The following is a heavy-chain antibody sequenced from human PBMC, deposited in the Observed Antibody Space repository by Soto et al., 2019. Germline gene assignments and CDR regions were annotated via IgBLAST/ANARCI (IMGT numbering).Heavy chain of an antibody. CDR3: AKAYPTAAPTYYGMDV. D-gene: IGHD6-13*01. J-gene: IGHJ6*02. Sequence: QVQLVESGGGVVQPGRSLRLSCAASGFTFSSYGMHWVRQAPGKGLEWVAAISYDGSNKYYADSVKGRFTISRDNSKNTLYLQMNSLRAEDTAVYYCAKAYPTAAPTYYGMDVWGQGTTVTVSS. CDR2: ISYDGSNK. CDR1: GFTFSSYG. V-gene: IGHV3-30*18.